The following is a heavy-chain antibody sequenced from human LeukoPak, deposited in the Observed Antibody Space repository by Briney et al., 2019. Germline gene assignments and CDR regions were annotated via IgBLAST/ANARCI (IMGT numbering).Heavy chain of an antibody. J-gene: IGHJ4*02. CDR2: IYTSGST. V-gene: IGHV4-4*07. CDR1: GGSISSYY. D-gene: IGHD6-13*01. Sequence: SETLSLTCTVSGGSISSYYWSWIRQPAGKGLEWIGRIYTSGSTNYNPSLKSRVTMSVDTSKNQFSLKLSSVTAADTAVYYCARGIKGPWLAAAGEFDYWGQGTLVTVSS. CDR3: ARGIKGPWLAAAGEFDY.